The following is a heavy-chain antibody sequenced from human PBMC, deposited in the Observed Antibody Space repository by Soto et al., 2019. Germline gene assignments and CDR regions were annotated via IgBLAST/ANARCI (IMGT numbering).Heavy chain of an antibody. V-gene: IGHV4-31*03. Sequence: QVQLQESGPGLVKPSQTLSLTCTVSGGSISTGGYYWNWIRQHPGKGLEWIGYFYYSGSTYYNPSLKRRRTVSVTTSKNLFSLTLSSVTAADTAVYYCARSVFPWGQGTLVTVSS. CDR3: ARSVFP. CDR2: FYYSGST. J-gene: IGHJ5*02. CDR1: GGSISTGGYY.